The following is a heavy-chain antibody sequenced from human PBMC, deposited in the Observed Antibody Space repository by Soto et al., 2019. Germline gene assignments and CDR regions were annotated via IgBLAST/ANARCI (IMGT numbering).Heavy chain of an antibody. CDR2: IYSGGNT. CDR1: GFSFRTFW. Sequence: PGGSLRLSCAASGFSFRTFWMAWVRQPPGKGLEWVSMIYSGGNTYYSDYVKGRFTITRDNSKNTMYHKINSLRAEDTAVYYCARGYCSGGSCYSGRDYWGQGTLVTVSS. CDR3: ARGYCSGGSCYSGRDY. D-gene: IGHD2-15*01. J-gene: IGHJ4*02. V-gene: IGHV3-53*01.